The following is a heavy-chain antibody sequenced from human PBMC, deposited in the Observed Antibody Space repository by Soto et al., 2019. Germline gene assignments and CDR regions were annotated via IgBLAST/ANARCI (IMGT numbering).Heavy chain of an antibody. CDR2: ISGYNGKT. D-gene: IGHD6-19*01. V-gene: IGHV1-18*01. Sequence: ASVKVSCKASGYTFSSYGISWVRQAPGQGFEWMGWISGYNGKTSYAEKFQGRVTMSTDTSTSTAYMELRSLRSDDTAVYYRAREDQWVAESPGDVFDIWGQGTKVTVSS. CDR1: GYTFSSYG. CDR3: AREDQWVAESPGDVFDI. J-gene: IGHJ3*02.